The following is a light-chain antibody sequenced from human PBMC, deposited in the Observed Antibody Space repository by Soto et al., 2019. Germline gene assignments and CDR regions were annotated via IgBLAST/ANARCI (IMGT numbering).Light chain of an antibody. Sequence: QSVLTQPASVSGSPGQSITISCSGTTSDVQYYNLVSWYQHHPGQAPKLMIYEGSQRPSGGSNRFSGSKSGNTASLTISGLQAEDEADYYCCSYAGGNIFAFGGGTKLTVL. CDR1: TSDVQYYNL. CDR3: CSYAGGNIFA. CDR2: EGS. V-gene: IGLV2-23*03. J-gene: IGLJ3*02.